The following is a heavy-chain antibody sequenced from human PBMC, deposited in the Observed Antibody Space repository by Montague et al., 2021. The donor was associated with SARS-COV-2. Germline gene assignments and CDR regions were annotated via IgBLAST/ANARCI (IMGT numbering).Heavy chain of an antibody. CDR3: ANFAVSGTTADY. J-gene: IGHJ4*02. CDR1: RDSVSSNSAA. V-gene: IGHV6-1*01. D-gene: IGHD6-19*01. Sequence: CAISRDSVSSNSAAWNWIRQSPSRGLEWLGRTYYRSKWFHDYAISVKSRIIINPDTSKNQFSLQLNSVTPEDTAVYYCANFAVSGTTADYWGQGILATVSS. CDR2: TYYRSKWFH.